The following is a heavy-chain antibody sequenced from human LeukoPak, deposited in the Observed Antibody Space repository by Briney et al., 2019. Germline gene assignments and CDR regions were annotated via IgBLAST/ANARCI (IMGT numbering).Heavy chain of an antibody. Sequence: GGSLRLSCAASGFTFSSYAMSWVRQAPGKGLEWVSAISGSGGSTYYADSVKGRFTISRDNSKNTLYLQMNSLRAEDTAVYYCARDRGIVGARVWFDPWGQGTLVTVSS. CDR3: ARDRGIVGARVWFDP. V-gene: IGHV3-23*01. CDR1: GFTFSSYA. D-gene: IGHD1-26*01. J-gene: IGHJ5*02. CDR2: ISGSGGST.